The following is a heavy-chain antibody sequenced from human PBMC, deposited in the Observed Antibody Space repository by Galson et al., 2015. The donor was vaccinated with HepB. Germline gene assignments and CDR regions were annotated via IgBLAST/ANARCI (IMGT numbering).Heavy chain of an antibody. D-gene: IGHD3-16*01. CDR1: GFTFSNYA. Sequence: SLRLSCAASGFTFSNYAMTWVRQAPGKGLEWVSSISAGGDTTYYADSVKGRFIISRDNAKKMLSLRTNSLRAEDTAVYYCAKGDVWGSAARNYGMDVWGQGTSITVSS. V-gene: IGHV3-23*01. CDR3: AKGDVWGSAARNYGMDV. CDR2: ISAGGDTT. J-gene: IGHJ6*02.